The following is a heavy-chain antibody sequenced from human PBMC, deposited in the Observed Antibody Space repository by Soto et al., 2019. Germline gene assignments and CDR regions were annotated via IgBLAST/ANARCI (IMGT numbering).Heavy chain of an antibody. CDR3: ARGAFCGGAPACRDMDV. CDR1: GYTFISHS. V-gene: IGHV1-18*01. J-gene: IGHJ6*02. D-gene: IGHD2-21*01. Sequence: GASVKVSCKSSGYTFISHSITWVRQAPGQGLEWMGRISAYNGNTNYAQKLQGRVTMTTDTSTNTAYMELRNLRSDDTAVYYCARGAFCGGAPACRDMDVWGQGTSVTVS. CDR2: ISAYNGNT.